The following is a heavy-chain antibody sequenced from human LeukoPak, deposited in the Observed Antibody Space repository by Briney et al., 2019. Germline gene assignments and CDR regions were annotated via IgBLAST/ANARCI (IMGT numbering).Heavy chain of an antibody. Sequence: GGSLRLSCAASGFTFSSYSMNWVRQAPGKWLEWVSSISSSSSYIYYADSVKGRFTISRDNAKNSLYLQMNSLRAEDTAVYYCARDPESGYDIYMDVWGKGTTVTVSS. D-gene: IGHD5-12*01. CDR2: ISSSSSYI. CDR3: ARDPESGYDIYMDV. V-gene: IGHV3-21*01. J-gene: IGHJ6*03. CDR1: GFTFSSYS.